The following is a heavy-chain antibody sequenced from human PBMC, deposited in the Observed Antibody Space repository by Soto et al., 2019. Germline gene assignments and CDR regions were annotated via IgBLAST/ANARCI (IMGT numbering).Heavy chain of an antibody. J-gene: IGHJ4*02. CDR2: IDPSDSQT. CDR1: GYSFAGYW. V-gene: IGHV5-10-1*01. Sequence: GESLKISCKGSGYSFAGYWITWVLQKPGKGLEWMGRIDPSDSQTYYSPSFRGHVTISATKSITTVFLQWSSLRASDTAMYYCARQIYDSDTGPNFQYYFDSWGQGTPVTVSS. CDR3: ARQIYDSDTGPNFQYYFDS. D-gene: IGHD3-22*01.